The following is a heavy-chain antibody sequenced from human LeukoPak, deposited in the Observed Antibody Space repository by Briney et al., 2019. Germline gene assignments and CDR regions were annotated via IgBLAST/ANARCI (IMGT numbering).Heavy chain of an antibody. V-gene: IGHV1-24*01. CDR1: GYTLTELS. Sequence: ASVTVSCKVSGYTLTELSMHWVRQAPGKGLEWMGGFDPEDGETIYAQKFQGRVTMTEDTSTDTAYMELSSLRSEDTAVYYCATGALGGYYLDYWGQGTLVTVYS. CDR2: FDPEDGET. CDR3: ATGALGGYYLDY. J-gene: IGHJ4*02. D-gene: IGHD3-22*01.